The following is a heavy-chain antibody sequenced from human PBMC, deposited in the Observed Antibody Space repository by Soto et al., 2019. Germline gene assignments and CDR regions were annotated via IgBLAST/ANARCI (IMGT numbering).Heavy chain of an antibody. CDR1: GFTVSSNY. J-gene: IGHJ1*01. CDR3: ASQQWLDAEYFQH. V-gene: IGHV3-53*01. Sequence: EVQLVESGGGLIQPGGSLRLSCAASGFTVSSNYLSWFRQAPGKGLEWVSVIYSGGSTYYADSVKGRFTISRDNSKNTLYLQMNSLRAEDTAVYYCASQQWLDAEYFQHWGQGTLVTVSS. D-gene: IGHD6-19*01. CDR2: IYSGGST.